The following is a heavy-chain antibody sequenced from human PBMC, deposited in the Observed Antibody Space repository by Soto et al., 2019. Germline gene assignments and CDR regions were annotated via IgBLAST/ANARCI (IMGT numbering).Heavy chain of an antibody. J-gene: IGHJ3*02. CDR3: ARDSYDILTGYEERPDDASDI. D-gene: IGHD3-9*01. CDR2: IYYSGST. CDR1: GGSISSGGYY. Sequence: SETLSLTCTVSGGSISSGGYYWSWIRQHPGKGLEWIGYIYYSGSTYYNPSLKSRVTISVDTSKNQFSLKLSSVTAADTAVYYCARDSYDILTGYEERPDDASDIWGHGPMVT. V-gene: IGHV4-31*03.